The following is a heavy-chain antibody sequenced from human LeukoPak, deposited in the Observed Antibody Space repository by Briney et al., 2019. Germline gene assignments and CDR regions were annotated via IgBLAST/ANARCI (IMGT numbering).Heavy chain of an antibody. D-gene: IGHD1/OR15-1a*01. J-gene: IGHJ4*02. CDR2: TWYDGSNK. Sequence: GGSLRLSCAASGFTFNDYGMHWVRQAPGKGLEWVAVTWYDGSNKYYAESVKGRFTISRDNRRNTLYLQMNSLRVDDTAIYYCARDLAPGTTSISEYWGQGTLVTVSS. CDR3: ARDLAPGTTSISEY. V-gene: IGHV3-33*01. CDR1: GFTFNDYG.